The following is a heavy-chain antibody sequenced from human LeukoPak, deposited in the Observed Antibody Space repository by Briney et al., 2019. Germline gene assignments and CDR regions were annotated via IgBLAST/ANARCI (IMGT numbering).Heavy chain of an antibody. Sequence: GGSLSLSCAASGFAFGNYAMNWIRQSPDKGLEWLAAISVDGSAQNYADSVQGRFIISRDNAKNTLYLQMNSLRLEDTAVYYCARDFGYWGQGTLVTVSS. CDR1: GFAFGNYA. CDR2: ISVDGSAQ. CDR3: ARDFGY. J-gene: IGHJ4*02. V-gene: IGHV3-30*04.